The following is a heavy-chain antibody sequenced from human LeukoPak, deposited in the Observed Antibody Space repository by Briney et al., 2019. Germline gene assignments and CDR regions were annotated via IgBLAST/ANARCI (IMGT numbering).Heavy chain of an antibody. Sequence: ASLKVSCTASGYPFTIFDINWGREAPGQGVEWVGWMNPNTGDTVYAQNSRGRVTMTRDTSIGTAYLELNSLSSDDTAVYYCAQGAIFGVTTRAYGLDVWGHGTSVTVSS. V-gene: IGHV1-8*01. CDR1: GYPFTIFD. CDR2: MNPNTGDT. D-gene: IGHD3-3*01. CDR3: AQGAIFGVTTRAYGLDV. J-gene: IGHJ6*02.